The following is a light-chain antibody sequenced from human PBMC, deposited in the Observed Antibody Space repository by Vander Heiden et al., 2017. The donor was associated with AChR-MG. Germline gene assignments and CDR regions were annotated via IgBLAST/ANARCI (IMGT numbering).Light chain of an antibody. CDR1: QSVSSTS. J-gene: IGKJ1*01. Sequence: EIVLTQSPGTLSVSTGESAALPCRASQSVSSTSLAWYQQKPGQAPRLLLYGASTRASGIPARFTGSGSGTDFTLSISRLEPEDFAIYYCQQYDSTPRTFGQGTKVEIK. V-gene: IGKV3-20*01. CDR2: GAS. CDR3: QQYDSTPRT.